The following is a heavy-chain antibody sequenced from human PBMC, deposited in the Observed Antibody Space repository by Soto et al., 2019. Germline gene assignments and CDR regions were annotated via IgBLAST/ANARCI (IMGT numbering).Heavy chain of an antibody. CDR3: AVILTGYYPHFDS. CDR2: IYHSGST. J-gene: IGHJ4*02. V-gene: IGHV4-38-2*01. CDR1: GYSISSGYY. Sequence: SETLSLTCAVSGYSISSGYYWGWIRQPPGKGLEWIGSIYHSGSTYYNPSLKSRVTISVDTSKNQFSLKLSSVTAADTAVYYCAVILTGYYPHFDSWGQGTLVTVSS. D-gene: IGHD3-9*01.